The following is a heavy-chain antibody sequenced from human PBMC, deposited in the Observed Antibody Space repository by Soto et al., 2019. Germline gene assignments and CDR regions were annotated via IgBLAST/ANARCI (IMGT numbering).Heavy chain of an antibody. J-gene: IGHJ4*02. CDR1: DGSVNSGNYY. D-gene: IGHD3-16*01. CDR2: IYYIGTT. V-gene: IGHV4-61*01. Sequence: TETLSLTCSVSDGSVNSGNYYWSWIRQPPGKGLEWIGHIYYIGTTDYNPSLKSRVTISVDTSKNQFSLKVTSVTAADTAVYFCAREEKQLSRYGGDFDYWGQGILVTVSS. CDR3: AREEKQLSRYGGDFDY.